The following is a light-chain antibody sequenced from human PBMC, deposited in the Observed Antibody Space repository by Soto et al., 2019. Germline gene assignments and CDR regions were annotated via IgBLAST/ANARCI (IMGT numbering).Light chain of an antibody. V-gene: IGLV2-14*01. CDR1: SSDVGGYNC. Sequence: QSALTQPASVSGSPGQSITISCTGTSSDVGGYNCVSWYQQYPGKAPKLMIYDVSNRPSGVSNRFSGSKSGNTASLTISGLQAEDEADYYCSSYTSSSTSVVFGGGTKLTVL. CDR3: SSYTSSSTSVV. CDR2: DVS. J-gene: IGLJ2*01.